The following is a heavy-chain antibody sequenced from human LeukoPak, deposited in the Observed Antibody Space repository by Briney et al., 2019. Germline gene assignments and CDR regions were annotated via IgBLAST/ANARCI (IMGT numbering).Heavy chain of an antibody. CDR2: IYTSGST. Sequence: SETLSLTCTVSGDSISSGTYYWSWIRQPAGKVLEWIGRIYTSGSTNYNPSLKSRVTISVDTSKNQFSLKLSSVTAADTAVYYCARELGFGELTDNHSFDPWGQGTLVTVSS. J-gene: IGHJ5*02. CDR1: GDSISSGTYY. CDR3: ARELGFGELTDNHSFDP. V-gene: IGHV4-61*02. D-gene: IGHD3-10*01.